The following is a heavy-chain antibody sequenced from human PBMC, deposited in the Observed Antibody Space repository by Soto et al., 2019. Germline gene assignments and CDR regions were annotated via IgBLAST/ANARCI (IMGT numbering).Heavy chain of an antibody. D-gene: IGHD2-2*01. J-gene: IGHJ4*02. CDR1: GGSISSGDYY. Sequence: SETLSLTCTVSGGSISSGDYYWSWIRQPPGKGLEWIGYIYFSGGTYYNPSLKSRVTISVDTSKKQFSLKLSSVTAADTAVYYCDREALRPAALDYWGQGTLVTVSS. V-gene: IGHV4-30-4*01. CDR2: IYFSGGT. CDR3: DREALRPAALDY.